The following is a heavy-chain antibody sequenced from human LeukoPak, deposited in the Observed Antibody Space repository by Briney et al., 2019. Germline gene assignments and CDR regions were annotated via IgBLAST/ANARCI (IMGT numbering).Heavy chain of an antibody. Sequence: GESLKISCKTSGYRFTNYWIGWVRQKTGKGLEWMGMIYPGDSDTRYSPSFQGQVTISADESISTAYVQWSSLKASDTAIYYCATHGWIYDSSGSEPDYWGQGTLVSVSS. CDR3: ATHGWIYDSSGSEPDY. J-gene: IGHJ4*02. V-gene: IGHV5-51*01. CDR2: IYPGDSDT. D-gene: IGHD3-22*01. CDR1: GYRFTNYW.